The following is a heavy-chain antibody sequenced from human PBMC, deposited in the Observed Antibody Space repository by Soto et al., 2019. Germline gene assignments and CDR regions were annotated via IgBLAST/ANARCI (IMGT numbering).Heavy chain of an antibody. D-gene: IGHD5-12*01. V-gene: IGHV3-15*01. Sequence: PGGSLRLSCAASGFTFSNAWMSWVRQAPGKGLEWVGRIKSKTDGGTTDYAAPVKGRFTISRDDSKNTLYLQMNSLKTEDTAVYYCTTLEGYSGLSDFDYWGQGTLVTVSS. CDR1: GFTFSNAW. CDR3: TTLEGYSGLSDFDY. J-gene: IGHJ4*02. CDR2: IKSKTDGGTT.